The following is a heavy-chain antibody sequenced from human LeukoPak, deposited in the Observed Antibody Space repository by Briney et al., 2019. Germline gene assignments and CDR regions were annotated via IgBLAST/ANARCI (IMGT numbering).Heavy chain of an antibody. CDR3: ARGMKYVAGIDY. CDR2: IYYSGST. J-gene: IGHJ4*02. D-gene: IGHD6-19*01. V-gene: IGHV4-59*12. CDR1: GGSISSYY. Sequence: SETLSLTCTVSGGSISSYYWSWIRQPPGKGLEWIGYIYYSGSTNYNPSLKSRVTISVDTSKNQFSLKLSSVTAADTAVYYCARGMKYVAGIDYWGQGTLVTVSS.